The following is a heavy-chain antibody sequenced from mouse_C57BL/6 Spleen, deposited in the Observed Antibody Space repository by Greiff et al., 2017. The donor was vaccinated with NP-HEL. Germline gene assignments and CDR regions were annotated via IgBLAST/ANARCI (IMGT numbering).Heavy chain of an antibody. D-gene: IGHD1-1*01. V-gene: IGHV1-84*01. Sequence: QLQESGPELVKPGASVKISCKASGYTFTDFYINWVKQRPGQGLEWIGWIYPGSGNTKYNEKFKGKATLTVDTSSSTAYMQLSSLTSEDSAVYFCASYYGSSYRGYFDYWGQGTTLTVSS. J-gene: IGHJ2*01. CDR2: IYPGSGNT. CDR3: ASYYGSSYRGYFDY. CDR1: GYTFTDFY.